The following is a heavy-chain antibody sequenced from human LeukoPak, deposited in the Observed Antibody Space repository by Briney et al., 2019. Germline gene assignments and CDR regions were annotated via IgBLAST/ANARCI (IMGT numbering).Heavy chain of an antibody. J-gene: IGHJ3*02. D-gene: IGHD1-14*01. CDR2: ISWNSGSI. Sequence: PGGSLRLSCAASGITFSSYWMSWVRQAPGKGLEWVSGISWNSGSIGYADSVKGRFTISRDNAKNSLYLQMNSLRAEDMALYYCAKDMDDRGAFDIWGQGTMVTVSS. CDR1: GITFSSYW. V-gene: IGHV3-9*03. CDR3: AKDMDDRGAFDI.